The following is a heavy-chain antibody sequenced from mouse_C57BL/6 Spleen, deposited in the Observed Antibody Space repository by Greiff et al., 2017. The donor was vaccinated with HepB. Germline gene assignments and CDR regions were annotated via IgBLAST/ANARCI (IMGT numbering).Heavy chain of an antibody. J-gene: IGHJ2*01. CDR1: GYSFTGYF. CDR3: ARDYYGSSFFDY. Sequence: EVQLQQSGPELVKPGDSVKISCKASGYSFTGYFMNWVMQSHGKSLEWIGRINPYNGDTFYNQKFKGKATLTVDKSSSTAHMELRSLTSEDSAVYYCARDYYGSSFFDYWGQGTTLTVSS. V-gene: IGHV1-20*01. D-gene: IGHD1-1*01. CDR2: INPYNGDT.